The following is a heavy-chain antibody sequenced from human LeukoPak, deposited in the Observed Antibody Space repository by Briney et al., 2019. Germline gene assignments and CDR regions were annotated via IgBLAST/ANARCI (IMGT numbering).Heavy chain of an antibody. CDR3: ATQRDYYYMDV. V-gene: IGHV4-59*01. D-gene: IGHD1-1*01. CDR1: GGSISTYY. Sequence: SETLSLTCTVSGGSISTYYWSWIRQPPGKGLEWIVYIDYSGSTGYNPSLKSRVTMSVDTSKNQFSLKVNSVTAADTAVYYCATQRDYYYMDVWGKGTTVTVSS. CDR2: IDYSGST. J-gene: IGHJ6*03.